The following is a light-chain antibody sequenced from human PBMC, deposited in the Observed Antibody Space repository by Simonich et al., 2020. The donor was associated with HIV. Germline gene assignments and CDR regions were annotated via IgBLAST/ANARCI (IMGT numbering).Light chain of an antibody. V-gene: IGKV3-11*01. CDR1: QSVSSF. CDR3: QQRSNWPLT. Sequence: EIVMTQSPATLSVSPGERATLSCRASQSVSSFLAWYQQKPGQPPRLLIYDASNRATGIPARFRGSGSRTDFTLTISSLEPEDFAVYYCQQRSNWPLTFGQGTRLEIK. J-gene: IGKJ5*01. CDR2: DAS.